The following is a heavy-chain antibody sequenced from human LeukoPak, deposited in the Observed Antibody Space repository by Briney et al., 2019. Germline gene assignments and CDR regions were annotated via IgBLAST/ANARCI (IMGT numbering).Heavy chain of an antibody. J-gene: IGHJ5*02. CDR2: IYHSGGT. CDR3: ARGGMTTVTTATHWFDP. D-gene: IGHD4-17*01. Sequence: SETLSLTCTVSGYSISSGYYWGWIRQPPGKGLEWIGSIYHSGGTNYNPSLKSRVIISVDNSKNQFSLKLTSVTAADTAVYYCARGGMTTVTTATHWFDPWGRGTLVTVSS. V-gene: IGHV4-38-2*02. CDR1: GYSISSGYY.